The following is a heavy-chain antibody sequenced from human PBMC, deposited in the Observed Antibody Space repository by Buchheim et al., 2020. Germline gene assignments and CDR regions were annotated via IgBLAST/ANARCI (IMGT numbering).Heavy chain of an antibody. CDR2: ISGGGGST. Sequence: EVQLLESGGGLVQPGGSLRLSCAASGFTFSSYAMSWVRQAPGKGLEWVSAISGGGGSTYYADSVKGRFTISRDNSKNTLYLQMNSLRAEDTAVYYCAKDRYYMVRGVIIPKDWYFDLWGRGTL. D-gene: IGHD3-10*01. CDR1: GFTFSSYA. V-gene: IGHV3-23*01. J-gene: IGHJ2*01. CDR3: AKDRYYMVRGVIIPKDWYFDL.